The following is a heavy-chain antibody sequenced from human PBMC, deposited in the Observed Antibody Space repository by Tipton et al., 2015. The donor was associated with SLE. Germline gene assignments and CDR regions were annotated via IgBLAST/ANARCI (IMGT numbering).Heavy chain of an antibody. CDR3: ARYFYDSSGVCLFDL. CDR1: SGSVSSGAYY. CDR2: VFSSGTT. V-gene: IGHV4-31*03. Sequence: LSLTCTVSSGSVSSGAYYWSWIRQHPGKGLEWIGYVFSSGTTYYNPSLQGRLSMSLDTSKNQLSLQLSSVTSADTAVYYCARYFYDSSGVCLFDLWGQGTLFTVSS. D-gene: IGHD3-22*01. J-gene: IGHJ4*02.